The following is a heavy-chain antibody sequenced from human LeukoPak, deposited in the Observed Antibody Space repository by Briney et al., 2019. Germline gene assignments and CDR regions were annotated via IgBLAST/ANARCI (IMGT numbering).Heavy chain of an antibody. CDR3: ARGSVLLSMDV. D-gene: IGHD3-10*01. Sequence: SETLSLTCTVSGVSISTYYWSWIRQPPGKGLEWIGYIYHSGSTNYNPSLKSRVTISVDTSKNQFSLKLSSVTAADTAVYYCARGSVLLSMDVWGKGTTVTISS. J-gene: IGHJ6*03. V-gene: IGHV4-59*01. CDR2: IYHSGST. CDR1: GVSISTYY.